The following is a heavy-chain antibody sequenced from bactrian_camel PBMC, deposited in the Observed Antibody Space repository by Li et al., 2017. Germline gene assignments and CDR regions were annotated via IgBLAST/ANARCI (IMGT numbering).Heavy chain of an antibody. CDR3: AADLSSAPMCHSWPPTVRAFFGY. J-gene: IGHJ6*01. V-gene: IGHV3S53*01. D-gene: IGHD6*01. CDR1: GYSSAQHC. Sequence: HVQLVESGGGTVQAGGSLRLSCLASGYSSAQHCIGWFRQRPGKEREEVVILYGDGTTNSADSVKGRFSVSQDNGKNTLYLQMNSLRPEDTAMYYCAADLSSAPMCHSWPPTVRAFFGYWGLGTQVTVS. CDR2: LYGDGTT.